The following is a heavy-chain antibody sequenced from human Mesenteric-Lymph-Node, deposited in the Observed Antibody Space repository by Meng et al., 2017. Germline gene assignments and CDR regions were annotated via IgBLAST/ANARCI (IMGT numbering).Heavy chain of an antibody. D-gene: IGHD3-10*01. CDR3: ARASYGSGSPLGESWFDP. CDR2: IHSSGST. V-gene: IGHV4-31*03. J-gene: IGHJ5*02. CDR1: GGSISSGGYY. Sequence: VQLQRRGPVLVNPSQTPSLTCTVSGGSISSGGYYWSWIRQHPGKGLEWIGYIHSSGSTYYNPSLRSRLTISVDTSKNQFSLKLSSVTAADTAVYYCARASYGSGSPLGESWFDPWGQGTLVTVSS.